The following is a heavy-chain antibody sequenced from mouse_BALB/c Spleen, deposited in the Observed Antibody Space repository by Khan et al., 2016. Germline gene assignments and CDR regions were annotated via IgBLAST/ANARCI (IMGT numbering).Heavy chain of an antibody. CDR2: IDPYDSET. CDR1: GYPFTTYW. J-gene: IGHJ2*01. CDR3: ARGSSVFDY. D-gene: IGHD2-10*02. Sequence: QVQLQQPGAELVRPGASVKLSCKASGYPFTTYWMHWVKQRPEQGLEWIGRIDPYDSETHYDQKFKDKAILTVDKSSSTAYMQLRSLTSEDAAVYYCARGSSVFDYWGQGTTLTVSS. V-gene: IGHV1-52*01.